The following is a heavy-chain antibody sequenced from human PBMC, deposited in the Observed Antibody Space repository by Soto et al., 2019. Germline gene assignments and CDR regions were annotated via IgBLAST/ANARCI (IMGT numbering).Heavy chain of an antibody. CDR2: ILYDGGRE. D-gene: IGHD4-4*01. J-gene: IGHJ6*02. V-gene: IGHV3-30*18. Sequence: PGGSLRLSCAAFGFTFRNYGMHWVRQAPGKGLEWVAVILYDGGREEYAGSVKGRFTISRDNSNNPLFLQMNSLRAEDTAVYFYSKSRDDYSCYYCYGMDVWGQGTTVTVSS. CDR3: SKSRDDYSCYYCYGMDV. CDR1: GFTFRNYG.